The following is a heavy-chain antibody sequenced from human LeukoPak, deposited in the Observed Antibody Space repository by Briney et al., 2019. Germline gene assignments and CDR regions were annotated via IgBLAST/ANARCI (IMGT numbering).Heavy chain of an antibody. CDR3: ARDISSSWTVINAFDI. D-gene: IGHD6-13*01. J-gene: IGHJ3*02. CDR1: GFTFSSYS. CDR2: ISSSSSYI. V-gene: IGHV3-21*01. Sequence: GGSLRLSCAASGFTFSSYSMYWVRQAPGKGLEWVSSISSSSSYIYYADSVKGRFTISRDNAKNSLYLQMNSLRAEDTAVYYCARDISSSWTVINAFDIWGQGTMVTVSS.